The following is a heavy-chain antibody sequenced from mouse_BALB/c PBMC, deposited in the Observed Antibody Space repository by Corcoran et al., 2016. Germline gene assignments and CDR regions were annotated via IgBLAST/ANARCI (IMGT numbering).Heavy chain of an antibody. CDR1: GYSITSGYY. CDR3: ARGAWYDGKLDY. J-gene: IGHJ3*01. D-gene: IGHD2-14*01. CDR2: ISYDGSN. V-gene: IGHV3-6*02. Sequence: DVQLQESGPGLVKPSQSLSLTCSVTGYSITSGYYWNWIRQFPGNKLEWMGYISYDGSNNYNPSLKNRISITRDTSKNQFFLKLNSVTTEDTATYYCARGAWYDGKLDYWGQGTLVTVSA.